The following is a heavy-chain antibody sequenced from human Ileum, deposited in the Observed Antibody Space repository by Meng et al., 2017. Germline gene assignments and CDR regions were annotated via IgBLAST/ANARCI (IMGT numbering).Heavy chain of an antibody. V-gene: IGHV3-66*01. CDR3: TRGEDH. CDR1: GFSVSNEF. J-gene: IGHJ4*02. Sequence: EVQVVESGGGLVQPGGSLRLSCAASGFSVSNEFMSWVRQARGKGLEWVSVIYSGGGTDYADSVKGRFTTSRDSSKNTMYLQMNNLRADDTAMYYCTRGEDHWGQGTLVTVSS. CDR2: IYSGGGT.